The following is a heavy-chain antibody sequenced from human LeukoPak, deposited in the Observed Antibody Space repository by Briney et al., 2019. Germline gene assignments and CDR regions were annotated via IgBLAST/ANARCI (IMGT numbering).Heavy chain of an antibody. CDR3: ARARWGDCSGGSCYSRWFDP. CDR2: INQDGSET. Sequence: PGGSLRLYCAASGFTFSNYWMNWVRQAPGKGLEWVANINQDGSETYYVDSVKGRFTISRDNAKNSLYLQMNSLRAEDTAVYYCARARWGDCSGGSCYSRWFDPWGQGTLVTVSS. V-gene: IGHV3-7*01. CDR1: GFTFSNYW. J-gene: IGHJ5*02. D-gene: IGHD2-15*01.